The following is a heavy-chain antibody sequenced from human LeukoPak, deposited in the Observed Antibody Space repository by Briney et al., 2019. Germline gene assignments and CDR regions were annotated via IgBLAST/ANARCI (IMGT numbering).Heavy chain of an antibody. CDR1: GYSFTTYY. J-gene: IGHJ3*02. D-gene: IGHD1-26*01. CDR2: IYAGDSDT. V-gene: IGHV5-51*01. CDR3: ARQRRGSNAFDI. Sequence: PGESLKISCKGSGYSFTTYYIGWVRQMPGKGLEWMGIIYAGDSDTRYSPSFQGQVTISGDKSISTAYLQWSSLKASDTAMYFCARQRRGSNAFDIWGQGAMVTVS.